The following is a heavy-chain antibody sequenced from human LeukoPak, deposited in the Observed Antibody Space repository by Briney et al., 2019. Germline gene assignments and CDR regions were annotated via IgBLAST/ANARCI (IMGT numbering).Heavy chain of an antibody. J-gene: IGHJ4*02. V-gene: IGHV3-23*01. Sequence: PGGSLRLSCAASGLTVSSNYMSWVRQAPGKGLEWVSVISDSGGSTDYADSVKGRFTISRDNSRNTLYLQMNSLRAEDTAVYYCATLGIRTAAAGTAHWGQGTLVTVSS. CDR2: ISDSGGST. CDR3: ATLGIRTAAAGTAH. CDR1: GLTVSSNY. D-gene: IGHD6-13*01.